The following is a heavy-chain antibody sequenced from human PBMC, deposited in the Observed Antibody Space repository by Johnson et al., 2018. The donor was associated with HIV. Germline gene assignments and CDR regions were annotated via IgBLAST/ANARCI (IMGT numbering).Heavy chain of an antibody. D-gene: IGHD1-26*01. CDR3: ASGGSRYSGSYLSDAFDI. CDR1: GFTFSSYW. V-gene: IGHV3-74*01. Sequence: VQLVESGGGLVQPGGSLRLSCAASGFTFSSYWMHWVRQAPGKGLVWVSRINSDGSSTCYADSVKGRFTISRDNAKNTLYLQMNSLRAEDTAVDYCASGGSRYSGSYLSDAFDICGQGTMVTVSS. CDR2: INSDGSST. J-gene: IGHJ3*02.